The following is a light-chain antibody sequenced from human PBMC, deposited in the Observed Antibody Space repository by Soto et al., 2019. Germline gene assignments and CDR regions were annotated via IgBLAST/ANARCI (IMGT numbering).Light chain of an antibody. CDR2: GAS. V-gene: IGKV3-15*01. J-gene: IGKJ4*01. Sequence: EIVMTQSPATLSVSPGERATLSCRASQSVSSNLAWYQQKPGQAPRLLIYGASTRATGIPARFSGSGSGTEFTLTISSLQSEDFAVYYCPAYNNWYPVLTFGGGTNVDIK. CDR3: PAYNNWYPVLT. CDR1: QSVSSN.